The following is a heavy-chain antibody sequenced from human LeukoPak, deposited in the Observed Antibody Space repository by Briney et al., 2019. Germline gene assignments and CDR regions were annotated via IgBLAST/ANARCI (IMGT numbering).Heavy chain of an antibody. V-gene: IGHV3-7*04. Sequence: GGSLRLSCAASEFSFSSYWMTWVRQAPGKGLEWVANINQDESDKYYVDSVKGRFTISRDNAKNSLYLQMNSLRAEDTAVYYCVRANSAHFDYWGQGTLVTVSS. CDR3: VRANSAHFDY. D-gene: IGHD3-10*01. CDR1: EFSFSSYW. CDR2: INQDESDK. J-gene: IGHJ4*02.